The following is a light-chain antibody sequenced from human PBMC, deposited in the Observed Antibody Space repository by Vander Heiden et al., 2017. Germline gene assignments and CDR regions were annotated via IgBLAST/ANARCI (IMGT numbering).Light chain of an antibody. Sequence: EIVITPSPATLSLPPGERATLSCRASQSVSSNLAWYQQKPGQAPRLLIYGASTRATGIPARFSGSGSGTEFTLTISSLQSEDFAVYYCQQYNNWPQTFGQGTKLESK. J-gene: IGKJ2*01. CDR2: GAS. CDR3: QQYNNWPQT. CDR1: QSVSSN. V-gene: IGKV3-15*01.